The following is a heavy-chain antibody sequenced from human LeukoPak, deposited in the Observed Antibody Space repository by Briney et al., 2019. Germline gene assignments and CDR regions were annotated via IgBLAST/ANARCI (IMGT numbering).Heavy chain of an antibody. CDR2: IYSGGST. Sequence: GGSLRLSCAASGFTFSSNYMSWVRQAPGKGLEWVSVIYSGGSTYYSDSVKGRFTISRDNSKNTLYLQMNSLRAEDTAVYYCASPDSSGSVYLFKYWGQGTLVTVSS. D-gene: IGHD3-22*01. V-gene: IGHV3-53*01. J-gene: IGHJ4*02. CDR3: ASPDSSGSVYLFKY. CDR1: GFTFSSNY.